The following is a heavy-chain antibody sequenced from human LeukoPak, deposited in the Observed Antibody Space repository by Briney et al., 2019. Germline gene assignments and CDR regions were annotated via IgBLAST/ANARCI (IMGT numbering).Heavy chain of an antibody. Sequence: SQTLSLTCAISGDIVSSNSAAWNWIRQSPSRGLEWLGRTYYRSKWYNDYAVSVKSRTTINPDTSKNQFSLQLNSVTPEDTAVYYCAREGYDILTGYGGSHDAFDIWGQGTMVTVSS. V-gene: IGHV6-1*01. CDR2: TYYRSKWYN. J-gene: IGHJ3*02. D-gene: IGHD3-9*01. CDR3: AREGYDILTGYGGSHDAFDI. CDR1: GDIVSSNSAA.